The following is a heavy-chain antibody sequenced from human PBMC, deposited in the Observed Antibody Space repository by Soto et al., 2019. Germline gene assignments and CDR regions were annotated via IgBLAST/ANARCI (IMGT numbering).Heavy chain of an antibody. Sequence: EVPLVESGGGLVQPGGSLKLSCAASGFTFSGSAMHWVRQASGKGLEWVGRIGWKGDSYATTYGASVKGRFTISRDDSKNTAYLQMNSLNTEDTAVYYCTKYSGSASTPAALGQGTLVTVSS. V-gene: IGHV3-73*02. CDR3: TKYSGSASTPAA. D-gene: IGHD1-26*01. CDR2: IGWKGDSYAT. J-gene: IGHJ5*02. CDR1: GFTFSGSA.